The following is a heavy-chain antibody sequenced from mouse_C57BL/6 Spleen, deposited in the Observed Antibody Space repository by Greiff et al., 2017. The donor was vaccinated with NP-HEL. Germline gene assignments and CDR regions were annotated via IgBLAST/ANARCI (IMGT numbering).Heavy chain of an antibody. CDR1: GFTFSDYY. J-gene: IGHJ3*01. Sequence: EVKLQESGGGLVQPGGSLKLSCAASGFTFSDYYMYWVRQTPEKRLEWVAYISTGGGSTYYPDTVKGRFTISRDNAKNTLYLQMSRLKSEDTAMYYCARSPYDYDGFAYWGQGTLVTVSA. CDR3: ARSPYDYDGFAY. V-gene: IGHV5-12*01. CDR2: ISTGGGST. D-gene: IGHD2-4*01.